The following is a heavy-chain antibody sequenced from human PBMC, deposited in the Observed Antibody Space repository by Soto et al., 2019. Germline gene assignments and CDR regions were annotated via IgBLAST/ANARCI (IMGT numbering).Heavy chain of an antibody. CDR1: GFTFSRYW. V-gene: IGHV3-74*01. CDR3: ASPYMYSSGLYFYGMDV. J-gene: IGHJ6*02. CDR2: IDSGGSTT. Sequence: EVQLVESGGGLVQPGGSLRLSCAASGFTFSRYWMHWVRQAPGKGLVWLSRIDSGGSTTYYADSMKGRFTISRDNDKDTVYLQMNSLRAEDTAVYYCASPYMYSSGLYFYGMDVWGQGTTVTVSS. D-gene: IGHD6-19*01.